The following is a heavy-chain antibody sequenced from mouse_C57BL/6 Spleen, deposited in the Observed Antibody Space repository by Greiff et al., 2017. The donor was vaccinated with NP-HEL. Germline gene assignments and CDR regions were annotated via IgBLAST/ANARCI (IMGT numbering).Heavy chain of an antibody. CDR1: GYTFTSYT. V-gene: IGHV1-4*01. D-gene: IGHD3-2*02. Sequence: QVQLKESGAELARPGASVKMSCKASGYTFTSYTMHWVKQRPGQGLEWIGYINPSSGYTKYNQKFKDKATLTADKSSSTAYMQLSSLTSEDSAVYYGASPSLDSSGYWFAYWGQGTLVTVSA. CDR3: ASPSLDSSGYWFAY. CDR2: INPSSGYT. J-gene: IGHJ3*01.